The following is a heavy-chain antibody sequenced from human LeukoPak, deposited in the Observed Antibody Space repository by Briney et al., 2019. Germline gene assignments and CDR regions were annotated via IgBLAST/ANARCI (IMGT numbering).Heavy chain of an antibody. Sequence: SVTVXCKASGGTFISYAISWVRQAPGQGVEWMGGIIPIFDTANYAQKFQGRVTITADKSTSTAYMELSSLRSEDTAVYYCARVGSDSSGWRRFDYWGQGTLVTVSS. D-gene: IGHD6-19*01. CDR1: GGTFISYA. J-gene: IGHJ4*02. V-gene: IGHV1-69*06. CDR2: IIPIFDTA. CDR3: ARVGSDSSGWRRFDY.